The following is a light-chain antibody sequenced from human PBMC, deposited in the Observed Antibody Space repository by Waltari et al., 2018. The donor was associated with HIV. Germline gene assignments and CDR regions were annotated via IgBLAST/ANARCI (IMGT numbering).Light chain of an antibody. Sequence: SELAKERAVSVALGQTVRITCQGDSGRSYYASWYQQKPGQAPVLVIYGENNRPSGIPDRFSGSRSGNTASLTIAGAQAEDEADYYCNSRDDSGHWFFGGGTKVTVL. V-gene: IGLV3-19*01. CDR3: NSRDDSGHWF. J-gene: IGLJ3*02. CDR2: GEN. CDR1: SGRSYY.